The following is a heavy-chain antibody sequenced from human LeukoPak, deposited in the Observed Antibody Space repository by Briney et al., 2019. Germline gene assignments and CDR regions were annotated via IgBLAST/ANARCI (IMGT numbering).Heavy chain of an antibody. CDR3: ARVSYGGIVIFDY. D-gene: IGHD4-23*01. Sequence: SETPSLTCTVSGGSISSGSYYWSWIRQPAGKGLEWIGRIYTSGSTNYNPSLKSRVTISVDTSKNQFSLKLSSVTAADTAVYYCARVSYGGIVIFDYWGQGTLVTVSS. CDR2: IYTSGST. J-gene: IGHJ4*02. CDR1: GGSISSGSYY. V-gene: IGHV4-61*02.